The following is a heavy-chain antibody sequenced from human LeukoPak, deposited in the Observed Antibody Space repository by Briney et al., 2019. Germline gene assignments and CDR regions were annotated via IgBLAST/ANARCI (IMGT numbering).Heavy chain of an antibody. CDR3: AKGFRIAVAATYFDY. Sequence: PGGSLRLSCAASGFTFDDYGMSWVRQAPGKGLEWVSGINWNGGSTGYADSVKGRFTISRDNAKNSLYLQMNSLRAEDTALYYCAKGFRIAVAATYFDYWGQGTLVTVSS. D-gene: IGHD6-19*01. CDR1: GFTFDDYG. V-gene: IGHV3-20*04. J-gene: IGHJ4*02. CDR2: INWNGGST.